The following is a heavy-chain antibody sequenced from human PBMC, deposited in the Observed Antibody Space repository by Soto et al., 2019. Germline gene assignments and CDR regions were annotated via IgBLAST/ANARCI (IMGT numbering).Heavy chain of an antibody. Sequence: ASVKVSCNASEYTFTSYDIHWVRHCIGRGLEWMGWMNPNSGNTGYAQKFKGRVTMTRNTSISTAYMELSSLRHEDTAIYYCPKDLSKNGLTYYGMDVWGKGTTVTTSS. CDR2: MNPNSGNT. J-gene: IGHJ6*04. D-gene: IGHD1-20*01. V-gene: IGHV1-8*01. CDR3: PKDLSKNGLTYYGMDV. CDR1: EYTFTSYD.